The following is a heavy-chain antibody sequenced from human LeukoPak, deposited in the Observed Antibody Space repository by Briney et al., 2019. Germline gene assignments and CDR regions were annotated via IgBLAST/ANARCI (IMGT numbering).Heavy chain of an antibody. CDR1: GFKVTTTH. Sequence: GGSLRLSCAVSGFKVTTTHMTWVRQAPGKGLEWVSFIYSGGGTDYAESVKGRFTISRDNSKNALYLQMNSLRVEDTAMFYCARPPYNWGQGTLVTVSS. CDR3: ARPPYN. CDR2: IYSGGGT. V-gene: IGHV3-53*01. D-gene: IGHD1-14*01. J-gene: IGHJ4*02.